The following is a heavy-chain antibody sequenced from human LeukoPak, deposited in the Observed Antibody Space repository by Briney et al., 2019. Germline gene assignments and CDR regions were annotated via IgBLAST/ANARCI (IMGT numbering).Heavy chain of an antibody. CDR3: ARDGVLVGSTVLNY. CDR2: VNPKSGDT. J-gene: IGHJ4*01. V-gene: IGHV1-2*02. Sequence: GASVKVSCKASGYTFTSYGISWVRQAPGQGLEWMGWVNPKSGDTKYAQKFQDRISMTRDTSISTAYMEVNRLTSDDSAVYYCARDGVLVGSTVLNYWGQGTLVTAAS. CDR1: GYTFTSYG. D-gene: IGHD1-26*01.